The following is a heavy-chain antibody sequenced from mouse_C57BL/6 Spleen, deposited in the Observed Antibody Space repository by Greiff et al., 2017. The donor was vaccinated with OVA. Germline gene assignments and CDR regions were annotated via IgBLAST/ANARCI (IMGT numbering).Heavy chain of an antibody. V-gene: IGHV1-72*01. CDR2: IDPNSGGT. CDR1: GYTFTSYW. Sequence: VKLQQPGAELVKPGASVKLSCKASGYTFTSYWMHWVKQRPGRGLEWIGRIDPNSGGTKYNEKFKSKATLTVDKPSSTAYMQLSSLTSEDSAVYYCARSDLYAMDYWGQGTSVTVSS. CDR3: ARSDLYAMDY. J-gene: IGHJ4*01.